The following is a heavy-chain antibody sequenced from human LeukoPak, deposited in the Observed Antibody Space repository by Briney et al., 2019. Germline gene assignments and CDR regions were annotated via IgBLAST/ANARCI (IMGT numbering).Heavy chain of an antibody. Sequence: ASETLSLTCAVYGGSFSGYYWSWVRQPPGKGLEWIGEINHSGSTNYNPSLKSRVTISVDTSKNQFSLKLSSVTAADTAVYYCARGPMVRGVIIIRAWFDPWGQGTLVTVSS. CDR1: GGSFSGYY. CDR2: INHSGST. J-gene: IGHJ5*02. D-gene: IGHD3-10*01. V-gene: IGHV4-34*01. CDR3: ARGPMVRGVIIIRAWFDP.